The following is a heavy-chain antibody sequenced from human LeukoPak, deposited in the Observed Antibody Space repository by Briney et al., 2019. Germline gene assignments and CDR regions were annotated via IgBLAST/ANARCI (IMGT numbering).Heavy chain of an antibody. V-gene: IGHV1-69*13. CDR3: ARVPHVLRFLEWSPYGMGV. J-gene: IGHJ6*02. Sequence: SVKVSCKASGGTFSSYAISWVRQAPGQGLEWMGGIIPIFGTANYAQKFQGRVTITADESTSTAYMELSSLRSEDTAVYYCARVPHVLRFLEWSPYGMGVWGQGTTVTVSS. D-gene: IGHD3-3*01. CDR2: IIPIFGTA. CDR1: GGTFSSYA.